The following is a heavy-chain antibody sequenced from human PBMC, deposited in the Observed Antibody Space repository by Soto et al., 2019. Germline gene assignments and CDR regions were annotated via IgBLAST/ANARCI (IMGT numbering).Heavy chain of an antibody. Sequence: QVQLVESGGGLVKPGGSLRLSCAASGFTFSDYYMSWIRQAPGKGLEWVSYISSSADIIYYADSVKGRFTISRDNAKNSLYLQMNSLRAEDSAVYDCARDCRGGGSSVSCYCYWGQGTLVTVSS. J-gene: IGHJ4*02. CDR3: ARDCRGGGSSVSCYCY. V-gene: IGHV3-11*01. CDR2: ISSSADII. D-gene: IGHD2-2*01. CDR1: GFTFSDYY.